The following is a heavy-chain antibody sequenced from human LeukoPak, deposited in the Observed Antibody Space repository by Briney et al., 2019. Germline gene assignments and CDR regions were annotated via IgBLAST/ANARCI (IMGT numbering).Heavy chain of an antibody. D-gene: IGHD3-9*01. Sequence: PGGSLRLSCAASGFTFSSYGMHWVRQAPGKGVEWVARIRGDGGTTSYADSVKGRFTISRDNAKNTLYLQMNSLRAQDTAIYYCVRDRYVDGSDAFDIWGQGTMVTVSS. J-gene: IGHJ3*02. CDR2: IRGDGGTT. V-gene: IGHV3-74*01. CDR3: VRDRYVDGSDAFDI. CDR1: GFTFSSYG.